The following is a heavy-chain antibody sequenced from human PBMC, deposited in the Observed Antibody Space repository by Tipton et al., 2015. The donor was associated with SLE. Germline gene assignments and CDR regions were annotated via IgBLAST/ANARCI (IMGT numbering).Heavy chain of an antibody. V-gene: IGHV5-51*03. Sequence: VQLVQSGAEVKQPGDSLKIACKASGYTFTTYWIGWVRQMPGKGLELMGIIYPGDSDTTYSPSFQGLVTISADKSINTAYLQWRSLTASDNGMYFCARRLWNADALDVWGPGTMVTVSS. CDR3: ARRLWNADALDV. D-gene: IGHD3-3*01. CDR2: IYPGDSDT. CDR1: GYTFTTYW. J-gene: IGHJ3*01.